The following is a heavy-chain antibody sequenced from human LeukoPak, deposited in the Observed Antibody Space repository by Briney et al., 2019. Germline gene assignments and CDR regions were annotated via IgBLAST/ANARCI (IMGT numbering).Heavy chain of an antibody. J-gene: IGHJ4*02. Sequence: GESLKISCKGSGYSFTSYWIGWVRQMPGKGLEWMGIIYPGDSDTRYSPSFQGQVTISADKSISTAYLQWGSLKASDTAMYYCARVYYYDSSGYSYFDYWGQGTLVTVSS. V-gene: IGHV5-51*01. D-gene: IGHD3-22*01. CDR1: GYSFTSYW. CDR2: IYPGDSDT. CDR3: ARVYYYDSSGYSYFDY.